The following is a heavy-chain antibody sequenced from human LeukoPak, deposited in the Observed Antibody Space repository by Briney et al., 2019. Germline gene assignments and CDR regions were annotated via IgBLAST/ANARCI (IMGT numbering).Heavy chain of an antibody. V-gene: IGHV4-4*07. Sequence: SETLSLTCTVSGASISAFHWTWFRQPAGKGLEWIGLIYSSGSTLFNPSLKSRVAMSVDLTKNQLSLKLTSVTTADTAMYYCARKDGDYWGRGTLVTVSS. CDR2: IYSSGST. J-gene: IGHJ4*02. CDR3: ARKDGDY. CDR1: GASISAFH.